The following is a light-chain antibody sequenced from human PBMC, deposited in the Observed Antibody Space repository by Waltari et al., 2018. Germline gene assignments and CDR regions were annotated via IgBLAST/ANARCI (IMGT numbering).Light chain of an antibody. CDR3: MQGTDWPRWT. CDR1: QSLVHSDGNTY. Sequence: DVVMTQSPLSLPVTLGQPATISCRSSQSLVHSDGNTYLSWFQQRPGQSPRRLIYKVSNRDSGVPDRFSGSGSGTGFTLKISRVEAGDVGVYYCMQGTDWPRWTFGQGTKVEIK. J-gene: IGKJ1*01. CDR2: KVS. V-gene: IGKV2-30*02.